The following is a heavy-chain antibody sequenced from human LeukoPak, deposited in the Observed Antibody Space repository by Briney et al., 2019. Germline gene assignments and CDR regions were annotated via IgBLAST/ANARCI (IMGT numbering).Heavy chain of an antibody. CDR3: ARGYYYDSSGTDY. CDR1: GFTLSSYA. CDR2: ISYDGSNK. V-gene: IGHV3-30-3*01. J-gene: IGHJ4*02. D-gene: IGHD3-22*01. Sequence: QTGGSLRLSCAASGFTLSSYAMHWVRQAPGKGLEWVAVISYDGSNKYYADSVKGRFTISRGNSKNTLYLQMNSLRAEDTAVYYCARGYYYDSSGTDYWGQGTLVTVSS.